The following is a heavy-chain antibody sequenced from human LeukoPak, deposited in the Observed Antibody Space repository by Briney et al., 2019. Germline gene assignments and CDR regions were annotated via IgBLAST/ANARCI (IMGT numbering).Heavy chain of an antibody. V-gene: IGHV3-7*01. CDR2: IKQDGSQK. CDR3: ARIGYSSSSFDY. Sequence: GGSLRLSCAASGFTFSNYWMSWVRQAPGKGLGWVANIKQDGSQKYYVDSVKGRFTISRDNAKNSQYLQMNSLRAEDTAMYYCARIGYSSSSFDYWGQGTLVTVSS. CDR1: GFTFSNYW. D-gene: IGHD6-6*01. J-gene: IGHJ4*02.